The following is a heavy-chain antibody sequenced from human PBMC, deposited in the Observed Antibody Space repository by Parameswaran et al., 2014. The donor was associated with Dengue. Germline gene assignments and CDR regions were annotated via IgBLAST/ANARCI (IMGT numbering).Heavy chain of an antibody. D-gene: IGHD3-9*01. Sequence: RWIRQPPGKGLEWIGRIYTSGSTNYNPSLKSRVTISVDTSKNQFSLKLSSVTAADTAVYYCARDRRDYDILTGYYYYMDVWGKGTTVTVSS. CDR2: IYTSGST. CDR3: ARDRRDYDILTGYYYYMDV. V-gene: IGHV4-61*02. J-gene: IGHJ6*03.